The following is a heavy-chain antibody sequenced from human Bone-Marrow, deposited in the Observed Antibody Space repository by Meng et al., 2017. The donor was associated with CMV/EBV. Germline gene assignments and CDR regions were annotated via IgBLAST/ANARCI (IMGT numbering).Heavy chain of an antibody. CDR1: GFTVSSNY. J-gene: IGHJ6*02. V-gene: IGHV3-53*01. Sequence: GESLKISCAASGFTVSSNYMSWVRQAPGKGLEWVSVIYSGGSTYYADSVKGRFTISRDKSKNTPYLQMNSLRAEDTAVYYCARVIPAALYGMDVWGQGTTVTVSS. CDR2: IYSGGST. CDR3: ARVIPAALYGMDV. D-gene: IGHD2-2*01.